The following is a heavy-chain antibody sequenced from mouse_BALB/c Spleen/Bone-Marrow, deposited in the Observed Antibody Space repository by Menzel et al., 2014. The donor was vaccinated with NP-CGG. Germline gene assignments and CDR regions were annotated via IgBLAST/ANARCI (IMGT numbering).Heavy chain of an antibody. CDR2: IDPSTSET. Sequence: QVQLQQSGPDLVRPGSSAKMSCKASDYTFTTHWMHWVKQRPGQGLEWIGMIDPSTSETRLNQKFKDKATLIVDKSSNTAYMQLSSLTSEDSAVYYCARRTLAMDYWGQGTSVTVSS. CDR1: DYTFTTHW. CDR3: ARRTLAMDY. J-gene: IGHJ4*01. V-gene: IGHV1-52*01.